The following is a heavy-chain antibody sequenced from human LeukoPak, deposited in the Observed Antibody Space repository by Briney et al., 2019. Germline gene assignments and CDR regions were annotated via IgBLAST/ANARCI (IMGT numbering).Heavy chain of an antibody. J-gene: IGHJ4*02. D-gene: IGHD3-22*01. CDR3: AKDWGPGAYYYDSSGYHYFDY. Sequence: GGSLRLSCAASGFTFSSYAMSWVRQAPGKGLEWVSAISGSGGSTYYADSVKGRFTISRDNSKNTLYLQMNSLRAEDTAVYYCAKDWGPGAYYYDSSGYHYFDYWGQGTLVTVSS. CDR2: ISGSGGST. V-gene: IGHV3-23*01. CDR1: GFTFSSYA.